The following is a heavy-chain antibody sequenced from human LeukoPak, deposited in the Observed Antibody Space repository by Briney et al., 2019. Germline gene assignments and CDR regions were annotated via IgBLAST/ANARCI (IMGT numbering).Heavy chain of an antibody. D-gene: IGHD1-26*01. Sequence: SETLSLTCTVSGGSISSYYWSWIRQPAGKGLEWIGRIYTSGSTNYNPSLKSRVTMSVDTSKNQFSLKLSSVTAADTAVYYCASSWENSGSYYFDYWGQGTLVTVSS. V-gene: IGHV4-4*07. CDR1: GGSISSYY. CDR3: ASSWENSGSYYFDY. J-gene: IGHJ4*02. CDR2: IYTSGST.